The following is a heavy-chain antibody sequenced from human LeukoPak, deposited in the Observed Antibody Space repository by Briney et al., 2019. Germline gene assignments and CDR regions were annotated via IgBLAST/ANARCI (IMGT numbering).Heavy chain of an antibody. CDR1: GGSISSGSYY. V-gene: IGHV4-61*02. D-gene: IGHD6-13*01. Sequence: PSQTLSLTCTVSGGSISSGSYYWSWIRQPAGKGLEWIGRIYTSGSTNYNPFLKSRVTISVDTSKNQFSLKLSSVTAADTAVYYCARGVAGVLVYYFGYWGQGTLVTVSS. CDR2: IYTSGST. CDR3: ARGVAGVLVYYFGY. J-gene: IGHJ4*02.